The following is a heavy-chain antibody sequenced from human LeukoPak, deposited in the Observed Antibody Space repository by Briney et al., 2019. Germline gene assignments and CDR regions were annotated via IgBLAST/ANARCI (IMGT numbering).Heavy chain of an antibody. D-gene: IGHD4-17*01. J-gene: IGHJ3*02. V-gene: IGHV3-15*01. CDR1: GFTFNNAW. CDR2: IKSKTDGGTT. CDR3: TTAVTTTFGAFDI. Sequence: GGSLRLSCAASGFTFNNAWMSWVRQAPGKGLEWVSRIKSKTDGGTTDYAAPVKGRFTISRDDSKNTLYLQLNSLKTEDTAVYYCTTAVTTTFGAFDIWGPGTMVTVSS.